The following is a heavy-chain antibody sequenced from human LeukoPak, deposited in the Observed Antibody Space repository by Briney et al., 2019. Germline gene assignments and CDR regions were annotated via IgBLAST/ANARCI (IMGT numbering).Heavy chain of an antibody. V-gene: IGHV1-69*05. CDR1: GGTFSSYA. D-gene: IGHD2-21*01. CDR2: IIPIFGTA. Sequence: ASVKVSCKASGGTFSSYAISWVRQAPGQGLEWMGRIIPIFGTANYAQKFQGRVTITTDESTSTPYMELSSLRSEDTAVYYCASSYCGGDCLNHMDVWGKGTTVTVSS. J-gene: IGHJ6*03. CDR3: ASSYCGGDCLNHMDV.